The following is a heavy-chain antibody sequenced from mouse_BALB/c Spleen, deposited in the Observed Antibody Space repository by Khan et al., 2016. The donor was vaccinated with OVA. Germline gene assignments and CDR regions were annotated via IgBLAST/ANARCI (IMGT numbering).Heavy chain of an antibody. CDR2: INSNGGTS. CDR1: GFTFSGYG. D-gene: IGHD2-14*01. Sequence: EVELVESGGGLVQPGGSLKLSCAASGFTFSGYGMSWVRQTPDKRLELVATINSNGGTSYYPDSVKGRFTINRDNAKNTLHLQMSSLKSEDTAMYYCARVYYRYDEGYSYFGVWGAGTTVTVSS. CDR3: ARVYYRYDEGYSYFGV. V-gene: IGHV5-6-3*01. J-gene: IGHJ1*01.